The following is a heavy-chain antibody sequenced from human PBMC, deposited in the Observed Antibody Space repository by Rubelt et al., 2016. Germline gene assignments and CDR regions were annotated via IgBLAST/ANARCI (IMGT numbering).Heavy chain of an antibody. J-gene: IGHJ4*02. D-gene: IGHD2-2*01. Sequence: QVQLVESGGGVVQPGRSLRLSCAASGYTFSSYAMHWVRQAPGKGLEWVEGISYDGSNKYYADSVKGRFTISSDHSQNTLYLQMNSLRAEDTAVYYCAREITPADLDWGQGTLVTVSS. CDR2: ISYDGSNK. CDR1: GYTFSSYA. CDR3: AREITPADLD. V-gene: IGHV3-30*04.